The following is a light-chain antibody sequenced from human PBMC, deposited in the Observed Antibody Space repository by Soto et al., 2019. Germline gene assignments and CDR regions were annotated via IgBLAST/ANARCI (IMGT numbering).Light chain of an antibody. V-gene: IGKV1-39*01. J-gene: IGKJ2*01. CDR3: QQSYSSPYT. CDR2: AAS. CDR1: QYISSY. Sequence: DIQMTQSPSSLSASVGDRVTITCRASQYISSYLNWYQQKPRKAPNLLIYAASSLQSGVPSRFSGSGSWTDVTLTISALQPEDLAIYYCQQSYSSPYTLGQRTKLEIK.